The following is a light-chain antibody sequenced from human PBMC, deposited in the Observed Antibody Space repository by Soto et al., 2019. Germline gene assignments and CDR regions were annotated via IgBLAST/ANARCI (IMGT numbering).Light chain of an antibody. Sequence: QSVLTQPRSVSGSPGQSATISCTGTSSDVGGYNYVSWYQQHPGKAPKFLIYDVDKRPSGVPDRFSGSKSGNTASLTISGLQAEDEADYYCCSYAGTYTLVFGGGTKLTVL. CDR3: CSYAGTYTLV. CDR2: DVD. CDR1: SSDVGGYNY. J-gene: IGLJ2*01. V-gene: IGLV2-11*01.